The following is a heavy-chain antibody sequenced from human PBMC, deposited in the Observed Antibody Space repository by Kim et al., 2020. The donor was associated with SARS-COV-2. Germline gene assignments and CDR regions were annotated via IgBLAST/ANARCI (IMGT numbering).Heavy chain of an antibody. Sequence: SETLSLTCTVSGGSISSSSYYWGWIRQPPGKGLEWIGSIYYSGSTYYNPSLKSRVTISVDTSKNQFSLKLSSVTAADTAVYYCARNPTAKVLRFLEGLFYLDYWGQGTLVTVSS. CDR1: GGSISSSSYY. CDR3: ARNPTAKVLRFLEGLFYLDY. D-gene: IGHD3-3*01. CDR2: IYYSGST. V-gene: IGHV4-39*01. J-gene: IGHJ4*02.